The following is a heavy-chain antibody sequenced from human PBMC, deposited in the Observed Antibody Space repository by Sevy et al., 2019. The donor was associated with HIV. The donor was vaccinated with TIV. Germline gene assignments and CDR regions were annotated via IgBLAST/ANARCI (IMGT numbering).Heavy chain of an antibody. J-gene: IGHJ4*02. V-gene: IGHV3-21*01. CDR3: ARDADYYDSSGYAY. CDR2: ISSGSSYI. CDR1: GFTFNYYN. D-gene: IGHD3-22*01. Sequence: GGSLRLSCAASGFTFNYYNMNWVRQVPGKGLEWVSSISSGSSYIKYADSVKGRFTISRDNAKNSLYLQMNSLRAEDTAVYYCARDADYYDSSGYAYWGQGTLVTVSS.